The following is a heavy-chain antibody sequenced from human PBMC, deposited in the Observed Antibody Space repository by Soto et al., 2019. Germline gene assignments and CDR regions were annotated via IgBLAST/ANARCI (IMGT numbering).Heavy chain of an antibody. D-gene: IGHD3-9*01. CDR1: GGSISSSSYY. CDR3: AGGITIPQYLPMDV. V-gene: IGHV4-39*01. CDR2: IYYSGST. Sequence: QLQLQESGPGLVKPSETLSLTCTVSGGSISSSSYYWGWIRQPPGKGLEWIGSIYYSGSTYYNPSLKSRVTISVDTSKNQSSLKLSSVTAADTAVYYCAGGITIPQYLPMDVWGQGTTVTVSS. J-gene: IGHJ6*02.